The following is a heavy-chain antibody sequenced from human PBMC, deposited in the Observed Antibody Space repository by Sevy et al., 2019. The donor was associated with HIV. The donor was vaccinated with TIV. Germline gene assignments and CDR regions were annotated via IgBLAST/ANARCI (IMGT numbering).Heavy chain of an antibody. CDR2: MSYDGSTR. Sequence: GGSLRLSCAASGFSISPYAFHWVRQAPGKGLEWVALMSYDGSTRYYADSAKGRFAISKDNSKNTLYLQMNGLRIEDTAIYYCARDAGYSTRWYAGYWGQGTLVTVSS. CDR3: ARDAGYSTRWYAGY. CDR1: GFSISPYA. D-gene: IGHD6-19*01. J-gene: IGHJ4*02. V-gene: IGHV3-30*09.